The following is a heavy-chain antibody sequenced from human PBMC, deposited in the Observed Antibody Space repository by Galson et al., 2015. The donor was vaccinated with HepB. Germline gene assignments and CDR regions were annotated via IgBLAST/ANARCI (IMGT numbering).Heavy chain of an antibody. CDR2: ISYDGSNK. CDR1: GFTFSSYA. CDR3: AREYLTMIVVD. V-gene: IGHV3-30-3*01. J-gene: IGHJ4*02. D-gene: IGHD3-22*01. Sequence: SLRLSCAASGFTFSSYAMHWVRQAPGKGLEWVAVISYDGSNKYYADSVKGRFTISRDNSKSTLYLQMNSLRAEDTAVYYCAREYLTMIVVDWGQGTLVTVSS.